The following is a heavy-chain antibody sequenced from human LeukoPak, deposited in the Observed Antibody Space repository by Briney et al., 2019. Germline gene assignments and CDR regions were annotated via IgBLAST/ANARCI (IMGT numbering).Heavy chain of an antibody. D-gene: IGHD6-19*01. V-gene: IGHV3-23*01. CDR3: ARSSNSGWSY. CDR2: ISGSGATS. CDR1: GFTFSNFA. J-gene: IGHJ4*02. Sequence: GGSLRLSCAASGFTFSNFAMSWVRLTPGKGLEWVSSISGSGATSFSADSVKGRFIISRDNAKNSLYLQMNSLRAEDTAVYYCARSSNSGWSYWGQGTLVTVSS.